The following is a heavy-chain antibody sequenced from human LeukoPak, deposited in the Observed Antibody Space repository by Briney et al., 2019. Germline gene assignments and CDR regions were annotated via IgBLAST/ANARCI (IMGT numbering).Heavy chain of an antibody. D-gene: IGHD4/OR15-4a*01. CDR3: ARKRLSADSFDI. CDR1: GGSVSSNSTA. Sequence: SQTLSLTCAISGGSVSSNSTAWNWIRQSPSRGLEWLGRTYYRSKWYNDYTESVKSRITFNPDTSKNQFSLHLNSVTPEDTAVYYCARKRLSADSFDIWGQGTLVTVSS. J-gene: IGHJ3*02. V-gene: IGHV6-1*01. CDR2: TYYRSKWYN.